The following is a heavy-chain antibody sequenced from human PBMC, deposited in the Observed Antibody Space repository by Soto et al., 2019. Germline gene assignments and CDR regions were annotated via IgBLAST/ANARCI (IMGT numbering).Heavy chain of an antibody. D-gene: IGHD3-16*01. CDR3: TREMGVGGAADY. V-gene: IGHV1-3*01. Sequence: QVQLVQSGAEVKKPGASVKVSCKASGYTFTSYAMHWVRQAPGQRLEWMGWINAGNGNTKYSQKFQGRVTITRDTSASTAYMELSSMSSEDTDVYYCTREMGVGGAADYWGQGTMGTVAS. J-gene: IGHJ4*02. CDR2: INAGNGNT. CDR1: GYTFTSYA.